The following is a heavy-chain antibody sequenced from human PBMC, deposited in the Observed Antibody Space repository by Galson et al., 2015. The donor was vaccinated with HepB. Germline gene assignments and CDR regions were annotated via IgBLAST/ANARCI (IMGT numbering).Heavy chain of an antibody. CDR1: GYTLTELS. CDR2: FDPEDGET. V-gene: IGHV1-24*01. D-gene: IGHD5-24*01. Sequence: SVKVSCKVSGYTLTELSMHWVRQAPGKGLEWMGGFDPEDGETIYAQKFQGRVTMTEDTSTDTAYMELSSLRSEDTAVYYCVIFSGDGYQLVRPHYYYYGMDVWGQGTTVTVSS. CDR3: VIFSGDGYQLVRPHYYYYGMDV. J-gene: IGHJ6*02.